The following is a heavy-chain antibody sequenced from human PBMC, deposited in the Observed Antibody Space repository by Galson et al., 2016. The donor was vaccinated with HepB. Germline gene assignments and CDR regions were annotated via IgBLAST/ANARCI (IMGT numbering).Heavy chain of an antibody. J-gene: IGHJ4*02. V-gene: IGHV4-39*01. D-gene: IGHD3-22*01. CDR2: VYYSGST. Sequence: LSLTCTVSGGSISSSDYFWGWIRQSPGKGLEWIGSVYYSGSTYYNPSLKSRVTISVDTSKNQISLRLTSVTAADTAVYFCARHPYFDSSGYYFLGVAYFDYWGQGTLVTVSS. CDR3: ARHPYFDSSGYYFLGVAYFDY. CDR1: GGSISSSDYF.